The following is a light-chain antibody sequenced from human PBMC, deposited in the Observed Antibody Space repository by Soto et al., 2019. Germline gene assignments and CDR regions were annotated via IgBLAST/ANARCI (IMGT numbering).Light chain of an antibody. V-gene: IGLV2-11*01. CDR3: CSSAVTYTFV. J-gene: IGLJ1*01. CDR1: SSDVGGSNH. Sequence: QSALTQPRSVSGSPGQSVTISCTGTSSDVGGSNHVSWYQHHPGKAPKFMIYDVSKRPSGVPDRFSGSKSGNTASLTISGLQAEDEADYYCCSSAVTYTFVFGTGTKLTVL. CDR2: DVS.